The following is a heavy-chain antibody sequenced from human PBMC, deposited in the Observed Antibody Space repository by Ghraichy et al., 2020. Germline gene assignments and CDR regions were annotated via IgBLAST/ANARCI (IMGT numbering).Heavy chain of an antibody. CDR1: GGSISSYY. CDR3: ARDRWEQEGYLFDY. J-gene: IGHJ4*02. CDR2: IYTSGST. Sequence: SETLSLTCTVSGGSISSYYWSWIRQPAGKGLEWIGRIYTSGSTNYNPSLKSRVTMSVDTSKNQFSLKLSSVTAADTAVYYCARDRWEQEGYLFDYWGQGTLVTVSS. D-gene: IGHD1/OR15-1a*01. V-gene: IGHV4-4*07.